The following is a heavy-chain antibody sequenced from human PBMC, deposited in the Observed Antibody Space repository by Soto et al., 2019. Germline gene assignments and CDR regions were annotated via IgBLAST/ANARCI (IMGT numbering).Heavy chain of an antibody. D-gene: IGHD3-10*01. Sequence: QVQLVQSGAEVKKPGASVKVSCKASGYTFTSYYMHWVRQAPGQGLEWMGIINPSGGSTSYAQKFQGRVTMTRDTSTSTVYMELSSLRSEDTAVYYCARDPITMVRGVQSKYNWFDPWGQGTWSPSPQ. CDR3: ARDPITMVRGVQSKYNWFDP. CDR2: INPSGGST. CDR1: GYTFTSYY. J-gene: IGHJ5*02. V-gene: IGHV1-46*01.